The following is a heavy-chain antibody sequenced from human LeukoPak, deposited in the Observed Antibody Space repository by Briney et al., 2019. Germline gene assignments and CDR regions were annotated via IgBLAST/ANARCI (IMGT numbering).Heavy chain of an antibody. CDR1: GDSVSSGSDY. V-gene: IGHV4-61*01. J-gene: IGHJ4*02. CDR3: ARTNGYEGSFDY. D-gene: IGHD2-15*01. CDR2: VFYTGST. Sequence: PSETLSLTCTVSGDSVSSGSDYWSWIRQPPGQGLEWIGYVFYTGSTNYNPSLKSRVTISVDTSKNQFSLKLSSVTAADTAVYYCARTNGYEGSFDYWGQGTLVTVSS.